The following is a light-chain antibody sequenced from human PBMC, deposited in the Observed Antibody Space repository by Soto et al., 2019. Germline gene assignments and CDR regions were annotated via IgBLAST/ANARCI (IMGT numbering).Light chain of an antibody. CDR1: QSISSSN. V-gene: IGKV3-15*01. Sequence: EMVMTQSPATLSVSPGERATLSCRASQSISSSNLAWYQQKPGQAPRLLIYGASSRATGIPARFSGSGSGTEFTLTISSLQSEDFAVYYCQQYNNWPPYTFGQGTKLEIK. CDR3: QQYNNWPPYT. CDR2: GAS. J-gene: IGKJ2*01.